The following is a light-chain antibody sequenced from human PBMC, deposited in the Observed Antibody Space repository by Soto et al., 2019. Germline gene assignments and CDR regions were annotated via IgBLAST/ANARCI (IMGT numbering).Light chain of an antibody. CDR3: SSYTSSSTRV. CDR1: SSDVGAYGY. J-gene: IGLJ1*01. Sequence: QSAPTQPASVSGSPGQSITISCTGTSSDVGAYGYVSWYQQHPDKAPKLMIYEVSYRPPGVSNRFSGSKSVNTATLTISGLQAEDEAYYYCSSYTSSSTRVFGTGTKVTVL. V-gene: IGLV2-14*03. CDR2: EVS.